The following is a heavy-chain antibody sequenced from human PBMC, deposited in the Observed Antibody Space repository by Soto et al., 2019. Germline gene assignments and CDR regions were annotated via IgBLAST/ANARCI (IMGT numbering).Heavy chain of an antibody. J-gene: IGHJ6*02. D-gene: IGHD3-10*01. V-gene: IGHV3-23*01. CDR2: ISGSGGST. CDR1: GFTFSSYA. CDR3: AKEQRFGELNYYYGMDV. Sequence: PGGSLRLSCAASGFTFSSYAMSWVRQAPGKGLEWVSAISGSGGSTYYADSVKGRFTISRDNSKNTLYLQMNSLRAEDTAVYYCAKEQRFGELNYYYGMDVWGQGTTVTVSS.